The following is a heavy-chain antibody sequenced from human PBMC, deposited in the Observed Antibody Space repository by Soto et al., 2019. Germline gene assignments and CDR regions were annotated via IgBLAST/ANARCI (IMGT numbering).Heavy chain of an antibody. Sequence: GGSLRLSCAASRFTFSSYAMSWVRQAPGKGLEWVSAISGSGGSTYYADSVKGRFTISRDNSKNTLYLQMNSLRAEDTAVYYCAKDPSGGSSYYFDYWGQGTLVTVSS. CDR3: AKDPSGGSSYYFDY. CDR2: ISGSGGST. CDR1: RFTFSSYA. J-gene: IGHJ4*02. D-gene: IGHD2-15*01. V-gene: IGHV3-23*01.